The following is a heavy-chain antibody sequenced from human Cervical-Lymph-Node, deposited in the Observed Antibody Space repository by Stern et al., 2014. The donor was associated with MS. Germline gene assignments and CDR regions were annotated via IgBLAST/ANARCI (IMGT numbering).Heavy chain of an antibody. D-gene: IGHD3-22*01. J-gene: IGHJ4*02. V-gene: IGHV2-70*04. CDR2: TDWDDER. CDR3: ARMQIVGGGNGVDY. Sequence: SGPALVKPTQTLTLTCTFSGFSLSTSEMRVNWIRHPPGQALEWLARTDWDDERYYPTFLGTVPTIPKTTLANPDIPTMTNMDPADTATDYCARMQIVGGGNGVDYWGQGTLVTVSS. CDR1: GFSLSTSEMR.